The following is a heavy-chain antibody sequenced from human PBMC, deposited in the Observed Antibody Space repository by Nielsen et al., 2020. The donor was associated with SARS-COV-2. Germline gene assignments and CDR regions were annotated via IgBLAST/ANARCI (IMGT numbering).Heavy chain of an antibody. Sequence: ASVKVSCKVSGYTFTGYYMHWVRQAPGQGLEWMGWINPNSGGTNYAQKFQGRVTMTRDTSISTAYMELSRLRSDDTAVYYCARGRNYYDSSGYYYSAFDIWGQGTMVTVSS. CDR3: ARGRNYYDSSGYYYSAFDI. CDR1: GYTFTGYY. D-gene: IGHD3-22*01. V-gene: IGHV1-2*02. CDR2: INPNSGGT. J-gene: IGHJ3*02.